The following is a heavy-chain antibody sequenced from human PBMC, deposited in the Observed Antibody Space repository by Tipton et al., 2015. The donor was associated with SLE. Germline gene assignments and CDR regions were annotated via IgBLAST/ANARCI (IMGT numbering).Heavy chain of an antibody. J-gene: IGHJ4*02. Sequence: GLVKPSETLSLTWTVSGGSISSYYWSWIRRPPGKGLEWIGYIYYSGSTNYNPSLKSRVTISVDTSKNQFSLKLSSVTAADTAVYYCARGGSYWAPVDYWGQGTLVTVSS. CDR2: IYYSGST. V-gene: IGHV4-59*01. CDR1: GGSISSYY. D-gene: IGHD1-26*01. CDR3: ARGGSYWAPVDY.